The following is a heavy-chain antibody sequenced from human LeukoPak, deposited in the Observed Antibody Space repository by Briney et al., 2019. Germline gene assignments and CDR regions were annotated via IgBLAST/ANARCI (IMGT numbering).Heavy chain of an antibody. V-gene: IGHV1-69*06. Sequence: ASVKVSRKASGGSFSSYAIRWVRQAPGQGLEWMGRIIPVFGTANYAQKFQERVTITADTVSNTAYLEVTSLTSDGTALYFCTKQGAARQDYHMAVWGNGTTVTVSS. CDR3: TKQGAARQDYHMAV. J-gene: IGHJ6*03. D-gene: IGHD5-18*01. CDR2: IIPVFGTA. CDR1: GGSFSSYA.